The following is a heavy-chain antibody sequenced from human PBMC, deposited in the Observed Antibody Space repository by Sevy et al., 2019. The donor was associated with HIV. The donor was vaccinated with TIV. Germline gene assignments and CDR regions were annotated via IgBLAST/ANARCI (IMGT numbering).Heavy chain of an antibody. V-gene: IGHV3-30*09. D-gene: IGHD3-10*01. CDR1: GFTFRNYA. Sequence: GGSLRLSCTASGFTFRNYAMNWVRQAPGKGLERVALISYDGSNKYYADSVRGRFAISRDNSKNTLYLQMNSLRPEDTAIYYCAREGQLWFVYYVDNWGQGTLVTVSS. J-gene: IGHJ4*02. CDR2: ISYDGSNK. CDR3: AREGQLWFVYYVDN.